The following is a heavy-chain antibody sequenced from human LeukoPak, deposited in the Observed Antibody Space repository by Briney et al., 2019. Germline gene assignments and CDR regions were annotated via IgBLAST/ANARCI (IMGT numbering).Heavy chain of an antibody. CDR2: ISAYNGNT. CDR1: GYTFTSYG. D-gene: IGHD3-10*01. J-gene: IGHJ4*02. Sequence: ASVTVPCKASGYTFTSYGISWVRQAPGQGLEWMGWISAYNGNTNYAQKLQGRVTMTTDTSTSTAYMELRSLRSDDTAVYYCARDHNRITMVRGVRLLGYWGQGTLVTVSS. CDR3: ARDHNRITMVRGVRLLGY. V-gene: IGHV1-18*01.